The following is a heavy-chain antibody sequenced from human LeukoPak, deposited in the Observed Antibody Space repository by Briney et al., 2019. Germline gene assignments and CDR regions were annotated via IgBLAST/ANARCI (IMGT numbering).Heavy chain of an antibody. D-gene: IGHD3-9*01. V-gene: IGHV1-46*01. CDR1: GYTFTSYY. CDR3: ARFLSLEVLRYFDWFEYGENRFDY. Sequence: ASVKVSCKASGYTFTSYYMHWVRQAPGQGLEWMGIINPSGGSTSYAQKFQGRVTMTRDMSTSTVYMELSSLRSEDTAVYYCARFLSLEVLRYFDWFEYGENRFDYWGQGTLVTVSS. J-gene: IGHJ4*02. CDR2: INPSGGST.